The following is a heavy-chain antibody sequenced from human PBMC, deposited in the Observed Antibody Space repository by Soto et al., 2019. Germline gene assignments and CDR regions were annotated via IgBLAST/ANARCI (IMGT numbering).Heavy chain of an antibody. V-gene: IGHV1-69*13. Sequence: VKVSCKASGGTFSSYAISWVRQVPGQGLERMGGIVPIFGTANYAQKFQGRVTITADKSTSTAYMELSSLRSEDTAVYYCARSLYGDYLCNAFDISGQGTMVTVSS. CDR3: ARSLYGDYLCNAFDI. D-gene: IGHD4-17*01. J-gene: IGHJ3*02. CDR1: GGTFSSYA. CDR2: IVPIFGTA.